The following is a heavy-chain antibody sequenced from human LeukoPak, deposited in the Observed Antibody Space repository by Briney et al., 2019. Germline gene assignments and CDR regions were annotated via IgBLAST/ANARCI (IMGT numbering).Heavy chain of an antibody. Sequence: SETLSLTCTVSGGSISSYYWSWIRQPPGKGLEWIGFIYYSGSTNYNPSLKSRVTISVDTSKNQFSLKLSSVTAADTAVYYCARRRTNRIVLSPGVLGAFDIWGQGTMVTVSS. V-gene: IGHV4-59*08. CDR3: ARRRTNRIVLSPGVLGAFDI. CDR1: GGSISSYY. CDR2: IYYSGST. J-gene: IGHJ3*02. D-gene: IGHD3-10*01.